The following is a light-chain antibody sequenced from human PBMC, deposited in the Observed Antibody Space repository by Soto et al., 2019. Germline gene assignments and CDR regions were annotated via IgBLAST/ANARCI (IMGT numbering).Light chain of an antibody. V-gene: IGKV3-15*01. CDR2: DAS. Sequence: EIVMTQSPATLSVSPGERATLSCRASQSVSTKLAWYQQRPGQAPRLLIYDASTRLTGIPARFSGSGSGTDSTLTISSLQSEDFAVYYCHLYNNRPPTFGGGTKVEIK. CDR1: QSVSTK. CDR3: HLYNNRPPT. J-gene: IGKJ4*01.